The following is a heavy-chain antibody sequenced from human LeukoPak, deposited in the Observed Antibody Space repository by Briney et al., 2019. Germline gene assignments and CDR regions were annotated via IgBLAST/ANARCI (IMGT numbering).Heavy chain of an antibody. V-gene: IGHV3-15*01. CDR2: IKSKTDGGTT. Sequence: GGSLRLSCAASGFTFSDAWMSWVRQAPGKGLEWFGRIKSKTDGGTTDYAAPVKGRFTISRDDSKNTLYLQMNSLKTEDTAVYYCTTEQTGQYVGCYYYGMDVWGQGTTVTVSS. CDR1: GFTFSDAW. CDR3: TTEQTGQYVGCYYYGMDV. J-gene: IGHJ6*02. D-gene: IGHD3-9*01.